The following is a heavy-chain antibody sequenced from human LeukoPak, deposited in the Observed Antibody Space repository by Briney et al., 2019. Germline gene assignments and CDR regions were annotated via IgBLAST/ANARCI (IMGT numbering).Heavy chain of an antibody. CDR3: ARSLGNPYYFDY. J-gene: IGHJ4*02. CDR2: IYYSGST. Sequence: SETLSLTCTVSGGSMSTSGYYWGWIRQPPGKGLEWIGSIYYSGSTYYNPSLKSRVTLSVDTSKNQFSLRLSSVTAADTAVYSCARSLGNPYYFDYWGQGALVTVSS. D-gene: IGHD7-27*01. V-gene: IGHV4-39*01. CDR1: GGSMSTSGYY.